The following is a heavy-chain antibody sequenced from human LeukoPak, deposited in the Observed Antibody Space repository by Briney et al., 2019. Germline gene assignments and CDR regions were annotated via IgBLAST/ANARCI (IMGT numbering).Heavy chain of an antibody. D-gene: IGHD2-2*01. CDR3: ARGSLPAARHFDY. CDR2: IIPIFGTA. Sequence: ASVKVSCKASGYTFTSYGISWVRQAPGQGLEWMGGIIPIFGTANYAQKFQGRVTITTDESTSTAYMELSSLRSEDTAVYYCARGSLPAARHFDYWGQGTLVTVSS. CDR1: GYTFTSYG. V-gene: IGHV1-69*05. J-gene: IGHJ4*02.